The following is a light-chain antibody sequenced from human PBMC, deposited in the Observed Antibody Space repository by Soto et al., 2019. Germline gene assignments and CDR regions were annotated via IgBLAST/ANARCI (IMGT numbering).Light chain of an antibody. CDR1: SSDIGAGYD. Sequence: QSVLTQPPSVSGAPGQRVTIYCTGSSSDIGAGYDVHWYQQLPGTAPKLLIYGNNNRPSGVPDRFSGSKSGTSASLAITGRQAEDEADYYCQSYDSSLSGSGVFGGGTKLTV. CDR3: QSYDSSLSGSGV. CDR2: GNN. V-gene: IGLV1-40*01. J-gene: IGLJ2*01.